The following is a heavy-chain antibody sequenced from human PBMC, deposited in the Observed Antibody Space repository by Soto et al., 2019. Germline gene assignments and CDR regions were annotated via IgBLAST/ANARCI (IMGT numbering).Heavy chain of an antibody. D-gene: IGHD1-26*01. V-gene: IGHV1-69*08. CDR1: GGTFTSYS. CDR3: TKDGLGPTRRYFAF. CDR2: VIPVLKTA. Sequence: SVKVSCKASGGTFTSYSITWVRQAPGQGLEWVRRVIPVLKTADYAQKFQGRITITADKSTNTAYMELSSLTPEDTAVYYCTKDGLGPTRRYFAFWGQGTLVTVSS. J-gene: IGHJ4*02.